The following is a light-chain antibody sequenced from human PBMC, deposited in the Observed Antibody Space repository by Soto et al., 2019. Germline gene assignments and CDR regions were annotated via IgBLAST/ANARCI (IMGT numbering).Light chain of an antibody. CDR1: SSDVGLYNY. CDR3: AAWDDSLSVYV. Sequence: QSLLPQPRSVSGSPGQSVTISCTGTSSDVGLYNYVSWYQQHPGKAPKLIIYDVSKRPSGVPDRFSDSKSGTSASLAISGLRSEDEADYYCAAWDDSLSVYVFGTGTKVTV. CDR2: DVS. V-gene: IGLV2-11*01. J-gene: IGLJ1*01.